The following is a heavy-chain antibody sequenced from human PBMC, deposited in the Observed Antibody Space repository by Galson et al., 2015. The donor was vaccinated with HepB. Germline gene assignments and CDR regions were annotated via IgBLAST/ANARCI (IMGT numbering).Heavy chain of an antibody. CDR3: TTDIHYDFWSGYPPPDY. J-gene: IGHJ4*02. D-gene: IGHD3-3*01. V-gene: IGHV3-15*01. CDR2: IKSKTDGGTT. Sequence: SLRLSCAASGFTSSNAWMSWVRQAPGKGLEWVGRIKSKTDGGTTDYAAPVKGRFTISRDDSKNTLYLQMNSLKTEDTAVYYCTTDIHYDFWSGYPPPDYWGQGTLVTVSS. CDR1: GFTSSNAW.